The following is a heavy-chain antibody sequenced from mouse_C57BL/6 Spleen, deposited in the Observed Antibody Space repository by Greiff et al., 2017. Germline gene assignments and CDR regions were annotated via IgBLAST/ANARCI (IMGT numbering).Heavy chain of an antibody. CDR3: ARDKGNYAMDY. V-gene: IGHV7-3*01. Sequence: EVKLEESGGGLVQPGGSLSLSCAASGFTFTDYYMSWVRQPPGKALEWLGFIRNKANGYTTEYSASVKGRFTISRDNSQSILYLQMNALRAEDSATYYCARDKGNYAMDYWGQGTSVTVSS. J-gene: IGHJ4*01. CDR1: GFTFTDYY. CDR2: IRNKANGYTT.